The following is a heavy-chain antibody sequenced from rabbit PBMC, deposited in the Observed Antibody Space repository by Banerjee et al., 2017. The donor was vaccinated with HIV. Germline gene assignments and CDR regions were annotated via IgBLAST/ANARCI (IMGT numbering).Heavy chain of an antibody. V-gene: IGHV1S40*01. CDR3: ARDLAGVIGCNFGL. J-gene: IGHJ4*01. D-gene: IGHD4-1*01. CDR1: GIDFSINYY. CDR2: IGTSSGTT. Sequence: QSLEESGGDLVKPGASLTLTCKASGIDFSINYYMSWVRQAPGEGLEWIGCIGTSSGTTWYASWAKGRFTISKTSSTTVTLQMTSLTAADTATYFCARDLAGVIGCNFGLWGPGTLVTVS.